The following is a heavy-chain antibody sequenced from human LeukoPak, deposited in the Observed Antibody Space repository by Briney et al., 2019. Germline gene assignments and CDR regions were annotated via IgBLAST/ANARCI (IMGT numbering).Heavy chain of an antibody. CDR1: GFSFSSYG. Sequence: GGSLRLSCAASGFSFSSYGMHWGRQAPGKGLEWVGVISDDGRRKDYADSVKGRFTISRDNSKNTLYLQMNSLRAEDTAVYYCAREGRFPSHFDYWGQGTLVTVSS. CDR2: ISDDGRRK. V-gene: IGHV3-30*03. CDR3: AREGRFPSHFDY. J-gene: IGHJ4*02.